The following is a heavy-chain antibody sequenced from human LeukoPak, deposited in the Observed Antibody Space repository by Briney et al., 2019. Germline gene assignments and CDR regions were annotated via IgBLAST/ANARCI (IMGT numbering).Heavy chain of an antibody. V-gene: IGHV4-39*01. CDR3: ASETFGRWLVSDAFDI. D-gene: IGHD6-19*01. CDR2: IYYSGST. CDR1: GGSISSSSYY. J-gene: IGHJ3*02. Sequence: PSETLSLTCTVSGGSISSSSYYWGWIRQPPGKGLEWIGSIYYSGSTYYNPSLKSRVTISVDTSKNQFSLKLSSVTAADTAVYYCASETFGRWLVSDAFDIWGQGTMVTVSS.